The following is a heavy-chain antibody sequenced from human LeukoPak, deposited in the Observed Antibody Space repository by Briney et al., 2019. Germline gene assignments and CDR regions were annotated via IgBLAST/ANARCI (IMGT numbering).Heavy chain of an antibody. J-gene: IGHJ4*02. D-gene: IGHD6-13*01. CDR3: GGGGYQLVLDY. CDR2: IIPIFGTA. V-gene: IGHV1-69*06. CDR1: GGTFSSYA. Sequence: GASVKVSCKASGGTFSSYAISWVRQAPGQGLEWMGGIIPIFGTANYAQKFQSRVTITADKSTSTAYMELSSLRSEDTAVYYCGGGGYQLVLDYWGQGTLVTVSS.